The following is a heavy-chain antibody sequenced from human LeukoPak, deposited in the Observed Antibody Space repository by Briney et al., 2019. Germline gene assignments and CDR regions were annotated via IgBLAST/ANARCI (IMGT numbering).Heavy chain of an antibody. CDR3: AKAGRSGWYPGWPFDI. V-gene: IGHV3-23*01. Sequence: GGSLRLSCAAPGFTFITYAMSWVRQAPGKGLQWVSVIRDSGGSTYYADSVKGRFTISRDNSKNTLYLQMNSLRAEDTAVYYCAKAGRSGWYPGWPFDIWGQGTMVTVSS. CDR1: GFTFITYA. CDR2: IRDSGGST. D-gene: IGHD6-19*01. J-gene: IGHJ3*02.